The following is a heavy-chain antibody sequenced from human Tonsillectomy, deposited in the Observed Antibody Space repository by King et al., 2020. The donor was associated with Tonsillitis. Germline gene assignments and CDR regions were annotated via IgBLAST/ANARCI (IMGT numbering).Heavy chain of an antibody. J-gene: IGHJ4*02. CDR1: GFTFSSYA. V-gene: IGHV3-30-3*01. CDR2: ISYDGSNK. Sequence: VQLVESGGGVVQPGGSLRLSCAASGFTFSSYAMHWVRQAPGKGLEWVAVISYDGSNKYYADSVKGRFTISRDNSKNTLYVQMNSLRPEDTAVYYCATGSIVRASLPNDYRGQGTLVTVSS. D-gene: IGHD1-26*01. CDR3: ATGSIVRASLPNDY.